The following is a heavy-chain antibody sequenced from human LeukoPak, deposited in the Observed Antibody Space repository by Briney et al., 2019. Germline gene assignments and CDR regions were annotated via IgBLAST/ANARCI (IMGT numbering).Heavy chain of an antibody. CDR3: ARVEANFENFDY. CDR1: GGSISSYY. V-gene: IGHV4-59*01. Sequence: KPSETLSLTCTVSGGSISSYYWSWIRQPPGKGLEWIGYIYYSGSTNYNPSLKSRVTISVDTSKNQFSLKLSSVTAADTAVYYCARVEANFENFDYWGQGTLVTVSS. J-gene: IGHJ4*02. CDR2: IYYSGST. D-gene: IGHD4/OR15-4a*01.